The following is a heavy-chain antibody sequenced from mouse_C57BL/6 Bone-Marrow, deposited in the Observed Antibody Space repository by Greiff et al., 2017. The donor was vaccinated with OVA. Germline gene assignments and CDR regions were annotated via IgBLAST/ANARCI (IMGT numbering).Heavy chain of an antibody. CDR3: ARGGYYGSSYGYYAMDY. CDR1: GYTFTSYW. Sequence: VQLQQPGAELVKPGASVKLSCKASGYTFTSYWMHWVKQRPGQGLEWIGMIHPNSGSTNYNEKFKSKATLTVDKSSSTAYMQLSSLTSEDSAVYYCARGGYYGSSYGYYAMDYWGQGTSVTVSS. J-gene: IGHJ4*01. CDR2: IHPNSGST. V-gene: IGHV1-64*01. D-gene: IGHD1-1*01.